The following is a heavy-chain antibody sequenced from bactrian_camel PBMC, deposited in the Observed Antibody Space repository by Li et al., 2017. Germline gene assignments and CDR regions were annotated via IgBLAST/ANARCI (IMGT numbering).Heavy chain of an antibody. J-gene: IGHJ4*01. D-gene: IGHD3*01. Sequence: VQLVESGGGSVQAGGSLRLSCAASGNVYRGNCMGWFRQAPGKERELVTSINSEGTIHYADSVKGRFTISQDKAKKTLYLQMNSLQSDDTAVYYCAACGTMGHWYSVNYWGQGT. CDR1: GNVYRGNC. CDR3: AACGTMGHWYSVNY. CDR2: INSEGTI. V-gene: IGHV3S53*01.